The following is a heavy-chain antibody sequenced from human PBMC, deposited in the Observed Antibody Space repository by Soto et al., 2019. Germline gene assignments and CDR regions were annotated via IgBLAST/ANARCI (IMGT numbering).Heavy chain of an antibody. D-gene: IGHD3-16*01. CDR1: GGSFSGYY. CDR2: INHSGGT. CDR3: ARGLGGVWYYYYGMDV. Sequence: PSDTLSLTCAVYGGSFSGYYWSWIRQPPGKGLEWIGEINHSGGTNYNPSLKSRVTISVDTSKNQFSLKLSSVTAADTAVYYCARGLGGVWYYYYGMDVWGQGTTVT. J-gene: IGHJ6*02. V-gene: IGHV4-34*01.